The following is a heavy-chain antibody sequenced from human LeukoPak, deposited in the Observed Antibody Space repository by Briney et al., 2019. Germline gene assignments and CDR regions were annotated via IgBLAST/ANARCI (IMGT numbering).Heavy chain of an antibody. Sequence: PSETLSLTCTVSGASISSTPSCWGWIRQPPGKGLEGIVSIYSTATPYSSPSVTSRVTLSIATSNNRFSLRLTPVTAADTALYYCARRMPSSGYSSAFWGLGTLVSVSS. J-gene: IGHJ1*01. D-gene: IGHD6-13*01. V-gene: IGHV4-39*01. CDR3: ARRMPSSGYSSAF. CDR1: GASISSTPSC. CDR2: IYSTATP.